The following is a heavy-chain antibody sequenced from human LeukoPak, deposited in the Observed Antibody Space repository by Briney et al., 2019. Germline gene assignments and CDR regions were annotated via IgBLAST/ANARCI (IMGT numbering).Heavy chain of an antibody. CDR2: ISGSGGST. D-gene: IGHD5-18*01. Sequence: PGGSLRLSCAASGFTFSSYGMSWVRQAPGKGLEWVSAISGSGGSTYYADSVKGRFTISRDNSKSTLYLQMNSLRTEDTAVYYCAKDVEDTLDYWGQGTLVTVSS. CDR1: GFTFSSYG. V-gene: IGHV3-23*01. J-gene: IGHJ4*02. CDR3: AKDVEDTLDY.